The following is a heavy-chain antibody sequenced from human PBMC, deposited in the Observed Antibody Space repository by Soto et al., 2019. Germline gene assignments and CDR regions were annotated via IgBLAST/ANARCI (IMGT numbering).Heavy chain of an antibody. D-gene: IGHD3-3*01. Sequence: QVQLQESGPGLVKPSETLSLTCTVSGGSVSSGSYYWSWIRQPPGKGLEWIGEINHSGSTNYNPSLKSRVTISVDTSKNQFSLKLSSVTAADTAVYYCARGLPARFLEWLAVVGVRWFDPWGQGTLVTVSS. J-gene: IGHJ5*02. CDR3: ARGLPARFLEWLAVVGVRWFDP. CDR1: GGSVSSGSYY. V-gene: IGHV4-61*01. CDR2: INHSGST.